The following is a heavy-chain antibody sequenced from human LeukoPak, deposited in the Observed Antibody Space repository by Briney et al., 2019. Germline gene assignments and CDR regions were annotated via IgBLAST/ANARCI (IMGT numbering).Heavy chain of an antibody. V-gene: IGHV4-59*01. J-gene: IGHJ4*02. D-gene: IGHD6-13*01. CDR3: ARVPDSSSWYGVVY. CDR1: GGSISSYY. Sequence: PSETLSLTCTVSGGSISSYYWSWIRQPPGKGLEWIGYIYYSGSTNYNPSLKSRVTISVDTSKNQFSLKLSSVTAADTAVYYCARVPDSSSWYGVVYWGQGTLVTVSS. CDR2: IYYSGST.